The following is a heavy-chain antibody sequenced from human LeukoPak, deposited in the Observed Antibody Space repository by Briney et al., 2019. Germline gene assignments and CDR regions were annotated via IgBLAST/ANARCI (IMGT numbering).Heavy chain of an antibody. D-gene: IGHD5-18*01. CDR1: GFTVSSNS. CDR2: IYTTGRT. V-gene: IGHV3-53*01. CDR3: AKEYGYTYGEFDY. Sequence: GGSLRLSCTVSGFTVSSNSMSWVRQAPGKGLEWVSFIYTTGRTHDSDSVKGRFTISRDNSKNTLYLQMNSLRAEDTAVYYCAKEYGYTYGEFDYWGQGTLVTVSS. J-gene: IGHJ4*02.